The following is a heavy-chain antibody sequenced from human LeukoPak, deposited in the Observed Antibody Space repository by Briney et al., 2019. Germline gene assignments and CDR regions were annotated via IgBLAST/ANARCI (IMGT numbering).Heavy chain of an antibody. CDR2: INHSGST. CDR1: GGSFSGYY. V-gene: IGHV4-34*01. Sequence: SETLSLTCAVYGGSFSGYYWSWIRQPPGKGLEWIGEINHSGSTNYNPSLKSRVTISVDTSKNQFSLKLSSVTAADTAVYYFARVGVTGTHDYWGQGTLVTVSS. J-gene: IGHJ4*02. CDR3: ARVGVTGTHDY. D-gene: IGHD2-21*02.